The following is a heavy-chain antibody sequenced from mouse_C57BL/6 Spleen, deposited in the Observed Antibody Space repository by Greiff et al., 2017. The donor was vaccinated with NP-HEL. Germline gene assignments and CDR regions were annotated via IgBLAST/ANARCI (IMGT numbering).Heavy chain of an antibody. D-gene: IGHD2-3*01. J-gene: IGHJ3*01. CDR1: GFTFSSYG. CDR3: ARRWLEAWFAY. V-gene: IGHV5-6*01. CDR2: ISSGGSYT. Sequence: EVQLVESGGDLVKPGGSLKLSCAASGFTFSSYGMSWVRQTPDKRLEWVATISSGGSYTYYPDSVKGRFTISRDNAKNTLYLQMSSLKSEDTAMYYCARRWLEAWFAYWGQGTLVTVSA.